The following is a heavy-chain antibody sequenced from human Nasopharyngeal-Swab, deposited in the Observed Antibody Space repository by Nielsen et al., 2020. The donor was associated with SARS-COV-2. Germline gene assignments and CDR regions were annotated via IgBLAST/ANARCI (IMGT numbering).Heavy chain of an antibody. CDR3: ARDRSSLVPAAIWNYYYYGMDV. D-gene: IGHD2-2*01. J-gene: IGHJ6*02. CDR2: IWYDGSNK. Sequence: VRQMPGKGLAWEAVIWYDGSNKYYADSVKGRFTISRDNAKNSLYLQMNSLRAEDTAVYYCARDRSSLVPAAIWNYYYYGMDVWGQGTTVTVSS. V-gene: IGHV3-33*01.